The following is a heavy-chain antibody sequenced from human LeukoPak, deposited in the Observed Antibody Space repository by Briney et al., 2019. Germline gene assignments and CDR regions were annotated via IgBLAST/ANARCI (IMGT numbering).Heavy chain of an antibody. J-gene: IGHJ4*02. CDR3: SGDIVYSGY. Sequence: GGSLRLSCAASGFTFSSFAMRWVRQAPGKGLEWVAVISYDGSSKYYADSVKGRFTISRDNSKNTLYVQMNSLRADDTAVYYCSGDIVYSGYRGQGTLVTVSS. V-gene: IGHV3-30-3*01. D-gene: IGHD2-15*01. CDR2: ISYDGSSK. CDR1: GFTFSSFA.